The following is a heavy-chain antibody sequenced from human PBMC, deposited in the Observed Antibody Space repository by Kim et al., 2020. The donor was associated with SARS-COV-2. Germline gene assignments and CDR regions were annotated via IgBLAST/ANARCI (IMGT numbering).Heavy chain of an antibody. D-gene: IGHD6-19*01. CDR2: IYYSGRT. Sequence: SETLSLTCTVSGGSISSSSYYWGWIRQPPGKGLEWIGNIYYSGRTYSNPSLKSRLTISVDTSKNQFSLKLSSVTAADTAVYYCARRPLWTVADPFGYWGQGTLVTVSS. CDR1: GGSISSSSYY. CDR3: ARRPLWTVADPFGY. J-gene: IGHJ4*02. V-gene: IGHV4-39*07.